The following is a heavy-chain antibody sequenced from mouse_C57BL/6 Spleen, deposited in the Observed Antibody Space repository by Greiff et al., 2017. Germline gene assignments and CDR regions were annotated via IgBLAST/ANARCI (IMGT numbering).Heavy chain of an antibody. J-gene: IGHJ3*01. CDR3: ARGRVDYVPFAY. CDR2: IDPSDSYT. CDR1: GYTFTSYW. V-gene: IGHV1-69*01. D-gene: IGHD2-4*01. Sequence: VQLQQPGAELVMPGASVKLSCKASGYTFTSYWMHWVKQRPGQGLEWIGEIDPSDSYTNYNQKFKGKSTLTVDKSSSTAYMQLSSLTSEDSAVYYCARGRVDYVPFAYWGQGTLVTVSA.